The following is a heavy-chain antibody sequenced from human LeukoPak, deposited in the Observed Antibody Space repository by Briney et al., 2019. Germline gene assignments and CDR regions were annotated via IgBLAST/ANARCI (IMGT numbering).Heavy chain of an antibody. Sequence: SQTLSLTCTVSGGSINSGGYYWSWIRQHPGKGLEWIGYIYHSGGTYYNPSLKSRVTISIDTSKNQFSLKLGSVTAADTAVYYCARGDSSSWYGFVIWGQGTMVTISS. V-gene: IGHV4-31*03. D-gene: IGHD6-13*01. CDR2: IYHSGGT. CDR1: GGSINSGGYY. J-gene: IGHJ3*02. CDR3: ARGDSSSWYGFVI.